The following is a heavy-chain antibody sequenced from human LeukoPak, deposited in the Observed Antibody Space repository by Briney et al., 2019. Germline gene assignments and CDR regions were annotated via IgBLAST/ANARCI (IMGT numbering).Heavy chain of an antibody. Sequence: AAVKVSCKSSGYTFNGYYMHWVRQAPGQGLEWMGWINPNSGGTNYAQKFQGRVTMTRDTSISTAYMELSRLRSDDTAVYYCARGRGYDSSGYFFPIDYWGQGTLVTVSS. CDR1: GYTFNGYY. D-gene: IGHD3-22*01. J-gene: IGHJ4*02. CDR3: ARGRGYDSSGYFFPIDY. V-gene: IGHV1-2*02. CDR2: INPNSGGT.